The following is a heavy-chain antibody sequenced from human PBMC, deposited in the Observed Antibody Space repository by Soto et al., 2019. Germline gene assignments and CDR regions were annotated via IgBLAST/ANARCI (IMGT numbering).Heavy chain of an antibody. D-gene: IGHD1-26*01. CDR3: GRDLQVGVIYFDP. CDR1: GFIFTTYG. J-gene: IGHJ5*02. CDR2: IQSDGSKK. V-gene: IGHV3-33*05. Sequence: QVQMVESGGGVVQPGRSLTLSCVTSGFIFTTYGMHWIRQAPGKGLDWVAAIQSDGSKKYYADSVKGRFTISRDDSKNTLYLHMNSLTAEHTADYYCGRDLQVGVIYFDPWGQGTLVTVSS.